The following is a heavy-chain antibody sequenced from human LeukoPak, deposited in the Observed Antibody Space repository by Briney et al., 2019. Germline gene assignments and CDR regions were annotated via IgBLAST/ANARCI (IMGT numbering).Heavy chain of an antibody. Sequence: GGSLRLSCGASGFIFSNYGIHWVRQAPGKGLEWVAFIRYDGSNKYYADSVKGRFTISRDNSKNTLYLQMNSLRAEDTAVYYCAKGYDYFFDYWGQGSLVTVSS. J-gene: IGHJ4*02. V-gene: IGHV3-30*02. D-gene: IGHD2-2*01. CDR1: GFIFSNYG. CDR3: AKGYDYFFDY. CDR2: IRYDGSNK.